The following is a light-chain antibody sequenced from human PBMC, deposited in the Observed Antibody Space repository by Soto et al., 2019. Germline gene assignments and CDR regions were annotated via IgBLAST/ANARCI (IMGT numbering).Light chain of an antibody. Sequence: AIRMTQSPSSFSASTGDRVTITCRASQGISSYLAWYQQKPGKAPKLLIYAASTVQSGVPSRFSGSGSGTDFTLTISCLQSEDFATYYCQQHYSYPITFGPGTKVDIK. J-gene: IGKJ3*01. CDR3: QQHYSYPIT. CDR2: AAS. CDR1: QGISSY. V-gene: IGKV1-8*01.